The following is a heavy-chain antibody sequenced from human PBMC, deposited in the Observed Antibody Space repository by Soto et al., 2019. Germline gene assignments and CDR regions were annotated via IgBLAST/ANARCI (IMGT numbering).Heavy chain of an antibody. V-gene: IGHV1-18*04. Sequence: QVELVQSGVEVKKPGASVKVSCKASGYTFTNHGLSWVRQAPGQGLEWMGWISASNGDTNYAQKFLGRVTVTTDTSSSLGYMDVSSLKSEDPAVYYCARMIRGSKIDRYCYMDVWGNGTTFIVSS. J-gene: IGHJ6*03. CDR3: ARMIRGSKIDRYCYMDV. CDR2: ISASNGDT. D-gene: IGHD3-10*01. CDR1: GYTFTNHG.